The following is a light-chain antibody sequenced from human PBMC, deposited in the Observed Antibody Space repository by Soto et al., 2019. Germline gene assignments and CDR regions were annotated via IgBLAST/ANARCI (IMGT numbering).Light chain of an antibody. CDR1: QGISSA. J-gene: IGKJ5*01. CDR2: DAS. CDR3: HQYNHWPIT. Sequence: ALQWTQSPSSLSASVGDSFTLTCRASQGISSALAWYQQKPGKAPKLLIYDASSLESGVPSRFSGSGSGTDFTLTISSLQSEDFAVYYCHQYNHWPITFGQGTRLEI. V-gene: IGKV1D-13*01.